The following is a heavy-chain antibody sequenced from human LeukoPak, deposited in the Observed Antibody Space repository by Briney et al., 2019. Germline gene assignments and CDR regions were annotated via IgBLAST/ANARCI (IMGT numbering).Heavy chain of an antibody. Sequence: PSETLSLTCTVSGDSISSSRFYWAWIRQPPGKGLEWIGSILYTGRTFYNPSLKSRVTISVDTSKNQFSLRLGSVTASDTAVYHCARRDVGATIDYWGQGTLVTVSS. J-gene: IGHJ4*02. D-gene: IGHD1-26*01. CDR3: ARRDVGATIDY. V-gene: IGHV4-39*01. CDR1: GDSISSSRFY. CDR2: ILYTGRT.